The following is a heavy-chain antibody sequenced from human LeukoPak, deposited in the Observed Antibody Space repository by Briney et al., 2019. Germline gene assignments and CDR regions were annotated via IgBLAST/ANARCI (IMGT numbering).Heavy chain of an antibody. CDR2: ISSSSSYI. CDR1: GGSISSYY. Sequence: ETLSLTCTVSGGSISSYYWSWIRQAPGKGLEWVSSISSSSSYIYYADSVKGRFTISRDNAKNSLYLQMNSLRAEDTAVYYCARTTVTTFKLFDYWGQGTLVTVSS. V-gene: IGHV3-21*01. J-gene: IGHJ4*02. CDR3: ARTTVTTFKLFDY. D-gene: IGHD4-17*01.